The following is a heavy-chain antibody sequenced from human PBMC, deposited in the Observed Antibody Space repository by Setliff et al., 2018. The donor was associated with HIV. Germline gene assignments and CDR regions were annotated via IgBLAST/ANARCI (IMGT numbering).Heavy chain of an antibody. CDR3: AKDPSVTVTTI. CDR1: GYTFTAFG. J-gene: IGHJ3*02. D-gene: IGHD4-17*01. V-gene: IGHV1-18*01. CDR2: ISTYNGNT. Sequence: GASVQVSCRASGYTFTAFGMNWLRQAPGQGPEWMGWISTYNGNTNYAQKFQGRVTMTTDTSTSTVYMELRSLRSDDTAVYYCAKDPSVTVTTIWGQGTMVTVSS.